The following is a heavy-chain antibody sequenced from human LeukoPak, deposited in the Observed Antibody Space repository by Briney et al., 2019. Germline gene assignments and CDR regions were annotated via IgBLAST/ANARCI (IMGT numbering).Heavy chain of an antibody. J-gene: IGHJ4*02. V-gene: IGHV3-21*01. D-gene: IGHD1-26*01. CDR3: ASTASSGSYYGWDY. CDR1: GFTFSSYS. CDR2: ISSSSSYI. Sequence: PGGSLRLSCAASGFTFSSYSMNWVRQAPGKGLEWVSSISSSSSYIYYADSVKGRFTISRDNAKNSLYLQMDSLRAEDTAVYYCASTASSGSYYGWDYWGQGTLVTVSS.